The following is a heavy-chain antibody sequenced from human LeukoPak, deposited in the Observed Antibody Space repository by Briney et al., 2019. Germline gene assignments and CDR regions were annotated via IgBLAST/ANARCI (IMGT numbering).Heavy chain of an antibody. V-gene: IGHV3-15*01. CDR2: IKSKTDGGTT. J-gene: IGHJ4*02. CDR1: GFTFSNAW. CDR3: TTLGPVRFLEWLGVVDY. Sequence: GGSLRLSCAASGFTFSNAWMSWVRQAPGKGLEWVGRIKSKTDGGTTDYAAPVKGRFTISRDDSKNTLYLQMNSLKTGDTAVYYCTTLGPVRFLEWLGVVDYWGQGTLVTVSS. D-gene: IGHD3-3*01.